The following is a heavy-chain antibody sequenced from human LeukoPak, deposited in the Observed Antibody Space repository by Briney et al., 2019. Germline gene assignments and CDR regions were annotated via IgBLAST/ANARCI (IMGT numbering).Heavy chain of an antibody. CDR1: GFTFSNSS. Sequence: PGGSLRLSCAASGFTFSNSSMNWVRQAPGKGLEWVSSISGSSGYIYYADSVKGRFTISRDNAKNSLYLQMNSLRVEDTALYYCARDGLRIVAAGTSHWGQGILVTVSS. CDR2: ISGSSGYI. V-gene: IGHV3-21*01. CDR3: ARDGLRIVAAGTSH. J-gene: IGHJ4*02. D-gene: IGHD6-13*01.